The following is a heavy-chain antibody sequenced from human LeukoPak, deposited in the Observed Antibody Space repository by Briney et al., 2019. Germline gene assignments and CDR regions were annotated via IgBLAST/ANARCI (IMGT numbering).Heavy chain of an antibody. CDR3: ASLGFCISTSCYLFTY. CDR1: GGTFSSYA. V-gene: IGHV1-69*06. J-gene: IGHJ4*02. D-gene: IGHD2-2*01. Sequence: ALVKVSCKASGGTFSSYAISWVRQAPGQGLEWMGRIIPIFGTANYAQKFQGRVTITADKSTSTAYMELSSLRSEDTAVYYCASLGFCISTSCYLFTYWGQEPLVTVPS. CDR2: IIPIFGTA.